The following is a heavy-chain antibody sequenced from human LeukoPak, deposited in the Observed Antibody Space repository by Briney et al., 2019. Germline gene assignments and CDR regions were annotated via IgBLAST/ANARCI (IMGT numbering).Heavy chain of an antibody. CDR2: INHSGST. D-gene: IGHD5-12*01. J-gene: IGHJ4*02. CDR1: GGSFSGYY. Sequence: KPSETLSLTCAVYGGSFSGYYWSWIRQPPGKGLEWIGEINHSGSTNYNPSLKSRVTISVDTSKNQFSLKLSSVTAADTAVYYCAKGIVATFHYYWGQGTLVTVSS. V-gene: IGHV4-34*01. CDR3: AKGIVATFHYY.